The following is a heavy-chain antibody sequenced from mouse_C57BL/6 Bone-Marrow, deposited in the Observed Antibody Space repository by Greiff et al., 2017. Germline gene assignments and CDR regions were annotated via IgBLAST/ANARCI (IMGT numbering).Heavy chain of an antibody. CDR1: GYAFTNYL. Sequence: QVQLQQSGAELVRPGTSVKVSCKASGYAFTNYLIEWVKQRPGQGLAWIGVINPGSGGTNYNEKVKGKATLTADKSSSTAYMRLSSLTSEDSAVYVCARAEEYYYSSSPMFAYWGQGTLVTVSA. V-gene: IGHV1-54*01. CDR2: INPGSGGT. CDR3: ARAEEYYYSSSPMFAY. D-gene: IGHD1-1*01. J-gene: IGHJ3*01.